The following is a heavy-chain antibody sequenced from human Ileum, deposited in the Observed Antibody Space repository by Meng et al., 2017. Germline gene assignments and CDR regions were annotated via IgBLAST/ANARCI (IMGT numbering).Heavy chain of an antibody. CDR3: ARLNDHWYFDL. J-gene: IGHJ2*01. CDR1: GYSFTSYY. D-gene: IGHD3-16*01. Sequence: GESLKISCKGSGYSFTSYYIGWVRQMPGKGLEWMGIMYPGDSDTRDSPSFQGQVTMSADKSISTAYLQWSSLKASDTAMYYCARLNDHWYFDLWGRGTLDTVSS. V-gene: IGHV5-51*01. CDR2: MYPGDSDT.